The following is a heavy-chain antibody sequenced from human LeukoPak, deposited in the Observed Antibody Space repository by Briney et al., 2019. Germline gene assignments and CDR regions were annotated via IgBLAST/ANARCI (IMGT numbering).Heavy chain of an antibody. CDR3: ARGYNGYVGWFDH. D-gene: IGHD5-12*01. V-gene: IGHV4-59*01. CDR2: VSYNGNT. Sequence: SETLSLTCTVSGGSISSYYWSWIRQPPGKGLEWIGYVSYNGNTNYNPSLKSRLTISLDTSKNHFSLKLNSVTTADTAVYYCARGYNGYVGWFDHWGQGTLVTVSS. J-gene: IGHJ5*02. CDR1: GGSISSYY.